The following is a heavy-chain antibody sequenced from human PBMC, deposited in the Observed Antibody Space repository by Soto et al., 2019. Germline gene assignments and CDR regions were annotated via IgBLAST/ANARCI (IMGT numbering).Heavy chain of an antibody. CDR3: ARTAAAIVVVPEFDP. CDR1: GFTFSSYS. D-gene: IGHD2-2*01. Sequence: ESGGGLVKPGGSLRLSCAASGFTFSSYSMSWVRQAPGKGLEWVSSISSSSSYIYYADSVKGRFTISRDNAKNSLYLQMNSLRAEDTAVSYCARTAAAIVVVPEFDPWGQGTLVTVSS. J-gene: IGHJ5*02. CDR2: ISSSSSYI. V-gene: IGHV3-21*01.